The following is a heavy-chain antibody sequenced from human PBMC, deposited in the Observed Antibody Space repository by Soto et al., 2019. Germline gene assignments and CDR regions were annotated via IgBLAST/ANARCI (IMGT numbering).Heavy chain of an antibody. Sequence: EVQLVESGGGLVQLGRSLRLSCAASGFTLDDYAMHWVRQAPGKGLEWVSGISGNSGRIGYADSVKGRFTISRDNAKNSLYLQMNSLRAEDTALYYCAKASSWDWGQGTLVTVSS. CDR1: GFTLDDYA. CDR2: ISGNSGRI. CDR3: AKASSWD. J-gene: IGHJ4*02. V-gene: IGHV3-9*01. D-gene: IGHD6-13*01.